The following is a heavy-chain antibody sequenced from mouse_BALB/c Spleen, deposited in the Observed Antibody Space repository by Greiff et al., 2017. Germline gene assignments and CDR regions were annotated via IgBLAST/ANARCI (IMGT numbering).Heavy chain of an antibody. Sequence: EVQRVESGGGLVKPGGSLKLSCAASGFTFSDYYMYWVRQTPEKRLEWVATISDGGSYTYYPDSVKGRFTISRDNAKNNLYLQMSSLKSEDTAMYYCARGYDGYPYYAMDYWGQGTSVTVSS. CDR1: GFTFSDYY. CDR3: ARGYDGYPYYAMDY. CDR2: ISDGGSYT. V-gene: IGHV5-4*02. J-gene: IGHJ4*01. D-gene: IGHD2-3*01.